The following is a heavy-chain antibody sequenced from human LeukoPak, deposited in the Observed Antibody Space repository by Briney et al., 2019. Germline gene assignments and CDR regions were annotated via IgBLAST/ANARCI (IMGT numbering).Heavy chain of an antibody. J-gene: IGHJ4*02. CDR1: GFIVGTNY. Sequence: GGSLRLSCVASGFIVGTNYMSWVRQAPGKGLEWVSLIYSGGNTNYADSVKGRFTFSRDNSNNTLYLQMNSLRVEDTAVYYCARGEYGSGWYRDWGQGTLVTVSS. CDR2: IYSGGNT. CDR3: ARGEYGSGWYRD. V-gene: IGHV3-53*01. D-gene: IGHD6-19*01.